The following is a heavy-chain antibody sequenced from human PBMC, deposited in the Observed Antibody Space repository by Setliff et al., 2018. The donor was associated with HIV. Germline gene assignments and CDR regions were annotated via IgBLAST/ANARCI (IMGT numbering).Heavy chain of an antibody. CDR3: ARNKIGWDTYSVVNYFDP. Sequence: ASVKVSCKASGYKFTGHYVHWVRQAPGQGLQWMGRINPDNSLTTYAEYFEGRVTLTRDTSTNTAYMELRRLRSDDTAIYFCARNKIGWDTYSVVNYFDPWGQGTMVTVSS. D-gene: IGHD2-21*01. J-gene: IGHJ5*02. CDR2: INPDNSLT. V-gene: IGHV1-2*06. CDR1: GYKFTGHY.